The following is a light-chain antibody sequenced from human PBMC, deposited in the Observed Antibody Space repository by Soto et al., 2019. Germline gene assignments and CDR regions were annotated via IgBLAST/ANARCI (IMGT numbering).Light chain of an antibody. J-gene: IGLJ1*01. CDR1: SIDVGGYNY. V-gene: IGLV2-14*01. CDR2: DVS. Sequence: LTQPASVTGSPGQSITISCTGISIDVGGYNYVSWYQQHPGKAPKFMIYDVSNRPSGVSNRFSGSKSGNTASLTISGLQAEDEADYYCSSYTTSNTRQIVFGTGT. CDR3: SSYTTSNTRQIV.